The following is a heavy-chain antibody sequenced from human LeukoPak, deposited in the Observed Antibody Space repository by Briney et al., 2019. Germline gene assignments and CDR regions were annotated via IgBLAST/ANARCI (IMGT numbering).Heavy chain of an antibody. V-gene: IGHV3-53*01. D-gene: IGHD1-26*01. J-gene: IGHJ4*02. CDR1: GFNITNNY. CDR2: IYSGGDT. Sequence: GGSLRLSCAASGFNITNNYMRWVRQAPGKGLEWVSVIYSGGDTDYADSVRGRFTISRDNSKNTVYLQMISLRVEDTALYYCVRDPGSFSGLTYWGQGTLVTVSS. CDR3: VRDPGSFSGLTY.